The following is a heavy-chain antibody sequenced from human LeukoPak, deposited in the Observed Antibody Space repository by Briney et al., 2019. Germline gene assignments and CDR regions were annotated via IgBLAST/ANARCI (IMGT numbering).Heavy chain of an antibody. V-gene: IGHV3-23*01. Sequence: GGSLRLSCAASGFTVSSNYMSWVRQAPGKGLEWVSAISGSGGSTYYADSVKGRFTISRDNSKNTLYLQMNSLRAEDTAVYYCASIAVAGHFDYWGQGTLVTVSS. CDR3: ASIAVAGHFDY. CDR2: ISGSGGST. CDR1: GFTVSSNY. D-gene: IGHD6-19*01. J-gene: IGHJ4*02.